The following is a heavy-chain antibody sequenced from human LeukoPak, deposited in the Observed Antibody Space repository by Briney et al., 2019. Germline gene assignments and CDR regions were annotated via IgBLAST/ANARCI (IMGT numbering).Heavy chain of an antibody. V-gene: IGHV4-59*04. J-gene: IGHJ4*02. Sequence: SETLSLTCTVSGGSISSYYWSWIRQPPGKGLEWIGYIYYSGSTYYNPSLKSRVTISVDTSKNQFSLKLSSVTAADTAVYYCARLPWSSSRGWTGIDYWGQGTLVTVSS. D-gene: IGHD3/OR15-3a*01. CDR1: GGSISSYY. CDR3: ARLPWSSSRGWTGIDY. CDR2: IYYSGST.